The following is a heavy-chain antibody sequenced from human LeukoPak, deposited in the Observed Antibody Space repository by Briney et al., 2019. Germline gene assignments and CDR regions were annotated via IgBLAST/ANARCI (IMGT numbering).Heavy chain of an antibody. CDR3: ARDLGGVATFYY. CDR2: MSAYNGNT. Sequence: ASVKVSSTASGYTFTSYGISWVRQAAGQGLEWMGWMSAYNGNTNYAQKLQGRVTMTTDTSTSTAYMELRSLRSDDTAVYYCARDLGGVATFYYWGQGTLVTVSS. J-gene: IGHJ4*02. CDR1: GYTFTSYG. V-gene: IGHV1-18*01. D-gene: IGHD5-12*01.